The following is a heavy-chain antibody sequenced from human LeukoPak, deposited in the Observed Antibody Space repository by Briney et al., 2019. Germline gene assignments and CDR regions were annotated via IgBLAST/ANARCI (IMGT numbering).Heavy chain of an antibody. V-gene: IGHV1-69*13. D-gene: IGHD2-8*01. Sequence: SVKVSCKTSGDTFSRYAISWVRQAPGQGLEWMGGIIPILGTTNNAQKFQGRVTITADESTSTVYMELNSLRSGDTAVYYCARAKMYFPSYCDYWGQGTLVTVSS. CDR2: IIPILGTT. J-gene: IGHJ4*02. CDR3: ARAKMYFPSYCDY. CDR1: GDTFSRYA.